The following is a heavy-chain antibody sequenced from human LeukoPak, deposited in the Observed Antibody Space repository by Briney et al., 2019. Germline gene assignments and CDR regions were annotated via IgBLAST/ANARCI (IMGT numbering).Heavy chain of an antibody. V-gene: IGHV1-69*05. CDR3: AGGLTPAYYYYYYMDV. CDR1: GGTFSSYA. Sequence: SVKVSCKASGGTFSSYAISWVRQAPGQGLEWMGGIIPIFGTANYAQKFQGRVTITTDESTSTAYMELSSLRSEDTAVYYCAGGLTPAYYYYYYMDVWGKGTTVTVSS. D-gene: IGHD1-26*01. CDR2: IIPIFGTA. J-gene: IGHJ6*03.